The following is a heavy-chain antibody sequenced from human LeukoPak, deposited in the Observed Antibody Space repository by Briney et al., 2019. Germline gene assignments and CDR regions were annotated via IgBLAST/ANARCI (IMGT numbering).Heavy chain of an antibody. CDR1: GLTFSSHV. D-gene: IGHD3-16*01. J-gene: IGHJ4*02. CDR3: AKEALWGSWYFDY. Sequence: GGSLRLSCEASGLTFSSHVMHWVRQAPGKGLEWVAVVAGDGGAKFYADSVRGRFTISRDNSRNTVLLQLNSLRTEDTAVYYCAKEALWGSWYFDYWGRGALVTVSS. CDR2: VAGDGGAK. V-gene: IGHV3-30*18.